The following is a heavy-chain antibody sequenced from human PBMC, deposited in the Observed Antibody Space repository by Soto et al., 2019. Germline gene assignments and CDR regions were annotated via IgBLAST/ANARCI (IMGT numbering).Heavy chain of an antibody. V-gene: IGHV3-48*02. J-gene: IGHJ4*02. Sequence: EVQLVESGGGMVPTGGSLRVSCAAYGFTLSSYSMHWVRQAPGKGREWVSYISGSGGTIYYADSVKGRFTISRDNVKNSLSVQMNSLRDEDTAVYFFARETGLRSSGWSYYFDFWGQGTRVTVSS. CDR2: ISGSGGTI. D-gene: IGHD6-19*01. CDR1: GFTLSSYS. CDR3: ARETGLRSSGWSYYFDF.